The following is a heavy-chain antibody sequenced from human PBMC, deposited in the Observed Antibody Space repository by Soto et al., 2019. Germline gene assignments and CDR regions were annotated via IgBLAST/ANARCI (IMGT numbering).Heavy chain of an antibody. Sequence: EVQLVESGGGLVQPGGSLRLSCAASGFTFSSYWMHWVRQAPGKGLVWVSRINSDGSSTSYADSVKGRFTISRDNAKNTLYLQMNSLRPEDTAGYYCVRTSLVVAAATREDYWGQGTLVTVSS. J-gene: IGHJ4*02. CDR2: INSDGSST. D-gene: IGHD2-15*01. CDR1: GFTFSSYW. CDR3: VRTSLVVAAATREDY. V-gene: IGHV3-74*01.